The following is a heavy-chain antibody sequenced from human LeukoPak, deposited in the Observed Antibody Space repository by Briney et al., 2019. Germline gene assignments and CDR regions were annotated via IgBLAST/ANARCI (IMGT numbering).Heavy chain of an antibody. J-gene: IGHJ4*02. CDR3: ASLPASRNSEGDDY. CDR1: GYTFTGYY. CDR2: INPNSGGT. D-gene: IGHD4-23*01. V-gene: IGHV1-2*02. Sequence: GASVKVSCKASGYTFTGYYMHWVRQAPGQGLEWMGWINPNSGGTNYAQKFQGRVTMTRDTSISTAYMELSRLRSDDTAVYYCASLPASRNSEGDDYWGQGTLVTVSS.